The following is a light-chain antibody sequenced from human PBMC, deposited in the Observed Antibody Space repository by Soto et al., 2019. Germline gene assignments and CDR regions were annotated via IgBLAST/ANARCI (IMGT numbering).Light chain of an antibody. Sequence: EIVLTQSPGTLSLSPGERATLSCRAGQSVSSNYLAWYQQKPGQAPRLLIYGASSRATGIPDRFSGSGSGTDFTLTISRLEPEDVGVYYCQQYGSSRWTFGQGTKVDIK. CDR1: QSVSSNY. J-gene: IGKJ1*01. CDR2: GAS. V-gene: IGKV3-20*01. CDR3: QQYGSSRWT.